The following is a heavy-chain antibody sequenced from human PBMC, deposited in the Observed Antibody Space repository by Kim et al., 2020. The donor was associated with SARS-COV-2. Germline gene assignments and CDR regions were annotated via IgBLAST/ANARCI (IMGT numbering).Heavy chain of an antibody. CDR2: INHSGST. CDR1: GGSFSGYY. J-gene: IGHJ6*02. CDR3: ATFSVRMVYYYGMDV. Sequence: SETLSLTCAVYGGSFSGYYWSWIRQPPGKGLEWIGEINHSGSTNYNPSLKSRVTISVDTSKNQFSLKLSSVTAADTAVYYCATFSVRMVYYYGMDVWGQGTTVTVSS. V-gene: IGHV4-34*01. D-gene: IGHD1-1*01.